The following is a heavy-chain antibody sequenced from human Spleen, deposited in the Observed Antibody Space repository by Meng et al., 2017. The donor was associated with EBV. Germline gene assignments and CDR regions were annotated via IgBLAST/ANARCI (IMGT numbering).Heavy chain of an antibody. V-gene: IGHV4-39*07. CDR1: AGSLSGRLSY. CDR3: ARKDEGGHYDDYADH. D-gene: IGHD3-3*01. CDR2: IYYPGST. J-gene: IGHJ4*02. Sequence: KLQEGAPGLGKPSAPLAPPSGVSAGSLSGRLSYWGCIRQPPAKGLQWIRSIYYPGSTSYNPSLKSRVTISVDTSKNPFFLKLSPVTAADTAVYYCARKDEGGHYDDYADHWGQGTLVTVSS.